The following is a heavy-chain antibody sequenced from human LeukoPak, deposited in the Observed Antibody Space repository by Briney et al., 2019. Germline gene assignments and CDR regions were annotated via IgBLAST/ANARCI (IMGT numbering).Heavy chain of an antibody. CDR3: ARDRMDVVVVAASDAFDI. CDR1: GGTFSSYA. V-gene: IGHV1-69*04. Sequence: SVKVSCKASGGTFSSYAISWVRQAPGQGLEWMGRIIPILGIANYAQKFQGRVTITADKSTSTAYMELSSLRSEDTAVYYCARDRMDVVVVAASDAFDIWGQGTMVTVSS. CDR2: IIPILGIA. D-gene: IGHD2-15*01. J-gene: IGHJ3*02.